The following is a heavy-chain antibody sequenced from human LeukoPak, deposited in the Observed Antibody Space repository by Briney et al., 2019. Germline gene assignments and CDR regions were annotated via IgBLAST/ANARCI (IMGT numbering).Heavy chain of an antibody. CDR3: VKDRVDGSGSQFDS. CDR2: ISSSSSTI. J-gene: IGHJ4*02. V-gene: IGHV3-48*01. D-gene: IGHD3-10*01. CDR1: GFTFSTYG. Sequence: GGSLRLSCAASGFTFSTYGMNWVRQAPGKGLEWVSYISSSSSTIYYADSVKGRFTISRDNAKNSLYLQMNSLRADDTAVYYCVKDRVDGSGSQFDSWGQGSLVIVSS.